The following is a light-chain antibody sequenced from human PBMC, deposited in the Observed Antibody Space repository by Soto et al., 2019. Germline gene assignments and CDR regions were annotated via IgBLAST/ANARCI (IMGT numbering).Light chain of an antibody. CDR1: QGISSY. CDR3: QHYNSYSEA. Sequence: DIQLTQSPSFLCASVGDRVTITCRASQGISSYLSWYQQKPGKAPKILIYKASTLKSGVPSRFSGSGSGTEFTLTISSLQPDDFATYYCQHYNSYSEAFGQGTKV. CDR2: KAS. V-gene: IGKV1-5*03. J-gene: IGKJ1*01.